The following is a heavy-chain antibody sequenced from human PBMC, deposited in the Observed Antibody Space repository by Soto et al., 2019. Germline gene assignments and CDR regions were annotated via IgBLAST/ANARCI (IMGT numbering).Heavy chain of an antibody. CDR1: GYTFTSYA. CDR3: ARDNGIFGVVTYLPKN. CDR2: INAGDGNT. V-gene: IGHV1-3*01. J-gene: IGHJ4*02. D-gene: IGHD3-3*01. Sequence: ASVKVSCKASGYTFTSYAMHWVRQAPGQRLEWMGWINAGDGNTKYSQKFQGRVTITRDTSASTAYMELSSLRSEDTAVYYCARDNGIFGVVTYLPKNWGQGTLVTVSS.